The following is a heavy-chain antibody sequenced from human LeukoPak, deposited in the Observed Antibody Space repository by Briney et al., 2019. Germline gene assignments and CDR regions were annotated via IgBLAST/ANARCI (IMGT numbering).Heavy chain of an antibody. CDR2: INPNSGGT. D-gene: IGHD3-22*01. J-gene: IGHJ4*02. V-gene: IGHV1-2*02. CDR1: GYTFTGYY. Sequence: ALVKVSCKASGYTFTGYYMHWVRQAPGQGLEWMGWINPNSGGTNYAQKFQGRVTMTRDTSISTAYMELSRLRSDDTAVYYCARYYDSSGYYYGGNYFDYWGQGTLVTVSS. CDR3: ARYYDSSGYYYGGNYFDY.